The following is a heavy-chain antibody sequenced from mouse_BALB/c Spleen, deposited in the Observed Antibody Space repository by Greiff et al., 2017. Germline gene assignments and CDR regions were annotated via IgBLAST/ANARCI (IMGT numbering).Heavy chain of an antibody. CDR3: ASGGYGNFGWFAY. CDR1: GYTFTSYV. V-gene: IGHV1-14*01. Sequence: VQLQQSGPELVKPGASVKMSCKASGYTFTSYVMHWVKQKPGQGLEWIGYINPYNDGTKYNEKFKGKATLTSDKSSSTAYMELSSLTSEDSAVYYCASGGYGNFGWFAYWGQGTLVTVSA. CDR2: INPYNDGT. J-gene: IGHJ3*01. D-gene: IGHD2-10*02.